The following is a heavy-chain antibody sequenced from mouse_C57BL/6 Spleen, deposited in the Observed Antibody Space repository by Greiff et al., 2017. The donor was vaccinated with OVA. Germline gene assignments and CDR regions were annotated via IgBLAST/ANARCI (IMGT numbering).Heavy chain of an antibody. D-gene: IGHD2-2*01. CDR2: IDPSDSET. CDR3: ASEGVTTYYAMDY. Sequence: VQLQQPGAELVRPGSSVKLSCKASGYTFTSYWMHWVKQRPIQGLEWIGNIDPSDSETHYNQKFKDKATLTVDKSSSTAYMQLSSLTSEDSAVYYCASEGVTTYYAMDYWGQGTSVTVSS. J-gene: IGHJ4*01. CDR1: GYTFTSYW. V-gene: IGHV1-52*01.